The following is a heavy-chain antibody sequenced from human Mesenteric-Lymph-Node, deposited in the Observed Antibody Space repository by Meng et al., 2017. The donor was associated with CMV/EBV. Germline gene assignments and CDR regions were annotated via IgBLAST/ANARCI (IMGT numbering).Heavy chain of an antibody. CDR2: IKQDGSEK. V-gene: IGHV3-7*01. CDR3: ARDDGIAVAGTAYYYYGMDV. J-gene: IGHJ6*02. D-gene: IGHD6-19*01. Sequence: GESLKISCAASGFTFSSYWMSWVRQAPGKGLEWAANIKQDGSEKYYVDSVKGRFTISRDNAKNSLYLQMNSLRAEDTAVYYCARDDGIAVAGTAYYYYGMDVWSQGTTVTVSS. CDR1: GFTFSSYW.